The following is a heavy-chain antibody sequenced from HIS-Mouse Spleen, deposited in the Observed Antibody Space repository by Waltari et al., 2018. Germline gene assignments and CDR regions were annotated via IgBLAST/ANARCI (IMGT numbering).Heavy chain of an antibody. J-gene: IGHJ4*02. Sequence: QLQLVESGGGVVQPGRSLRLSCAASGFTFSSYAMHWVRQAPGKGLEWVAVISYEGSNKYYADSVKGRFTISRDNSKNTLYLQMNSLRAEDTAVYYCARVRGVAAAGNSFDYWGQGTLVTVSS. CDR1: GFTFSSYA. CDR3: ARVRGVAAAGNSFDY. CDR2: ISYEGSNK. D-gene: IGHD6-13*01. V-gene: IGHV3-30-3*01.